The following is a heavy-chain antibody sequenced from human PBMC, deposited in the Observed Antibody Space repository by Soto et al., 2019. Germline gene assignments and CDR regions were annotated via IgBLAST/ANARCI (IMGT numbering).Heavy chain of an antibody. J-gene: IGHJ6*02. V-gene: IGHV1-18*01. Sequence: ASVKVSCKASGYTLTSYGISWVRQAPGQGLEWMGWISAYSGNTNYAQKLQGRVTMTTDTSTSTAYMELRSLRSDDTAVYYCARDRPGYSSSWYSHYYGMDVWGQGTTVTVSS. CDR2: ISAYSGNT. CDR3: ARDRPGYSSSWYSHYYGMDV. D-gene: IGHD6-13*01. CDR1: GYTLTSYG.